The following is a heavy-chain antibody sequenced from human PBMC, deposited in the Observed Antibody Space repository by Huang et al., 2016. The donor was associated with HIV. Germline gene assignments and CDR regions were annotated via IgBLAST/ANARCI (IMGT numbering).Heavy chain of an antibody. Sequence: QLQLQESGPGLVKPSDTLSPNCTISGGSIKSRNYYWGWVRQAPGKGLEWIGDIYYSGSPYYNPSLRSRVSLSGDTSKNQVTLKVNAVIAADTAVYYCARRQGSGYYFYFDYWGRGIPVTVSA. V-gene: IGHV4-39*01. J-gene: IGHJ4*02. CDR1: GGSIKSRNYY. D-gene: IGHD3-22*01. CDR3: ARRQGSGYYFYFDY. CDR2: IYYSGSP.